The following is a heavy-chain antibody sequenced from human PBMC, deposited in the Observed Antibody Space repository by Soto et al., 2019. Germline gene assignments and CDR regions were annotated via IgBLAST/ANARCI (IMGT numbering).Heavy chain of an antibody. Sequence: GGSLRLSCAASGFTFSSYAVHWVRQAPGKGLEWVAVISYDGSNKYYADSVKGRFTISRDNSKNTLYLQMNSLRAEDTAVYYCAKDHPGTAAGTRITNWFDPWGQGTLVTVSS. CDR3: AKDHPGTAAGTRITNWFDP. V-gene: IGHV3-30-3*01. J-gene: IGHJ5*02. CDR2: ISYDGSNK. CDR1: GFTFSSYA. D-gene: IGHD6-13*01.